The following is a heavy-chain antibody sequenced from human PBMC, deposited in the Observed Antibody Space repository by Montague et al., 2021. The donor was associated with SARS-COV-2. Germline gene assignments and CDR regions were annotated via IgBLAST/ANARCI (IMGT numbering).Heavy chain of an antibody. CDR2: ISNSGDTK. CDR3: ARAGEDYYYDSSGFLY. D-gene: IGHD3-22*01. Sequence: SLRLSCAASGFIFSSYEVNWVRQAPGKGLEWVSYISNSGDTKYYADSVKGRFTISRDNAKNSLYLQKSSLRAEDTAVYYCARAGEDYYYDSSGFLYWGQGILVTVSS. J-gene: IGHJ4*02. V-gene: IGHV3-48*03. CDR1: GFIFSSYE.